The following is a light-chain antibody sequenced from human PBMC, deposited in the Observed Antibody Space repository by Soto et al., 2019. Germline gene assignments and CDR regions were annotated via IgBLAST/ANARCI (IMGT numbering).Light chain of an antibody. CDR3: SSYTSISTRV. CDR2: EVS. Sequence: QSALTQPASVSGSPGQSITISCTGTSSDVGAYDYVSWYQQHPDKAPKLIIYEVSNRPSGVSNRFSGSKSVNTATLTISGLQADDEADYYCSSYTSISTRVFGTGTKLTVL. J-gene: IGLJ1*01. V-gene: IGLV2-14*03. CDR1: SSDVGAYDY.